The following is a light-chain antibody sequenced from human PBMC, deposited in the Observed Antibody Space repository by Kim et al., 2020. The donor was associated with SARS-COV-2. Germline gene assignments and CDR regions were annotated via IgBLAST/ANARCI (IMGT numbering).Light chain of an antibody. V-gene: IGLV3-21*04. Sequence: APGKTARITSGGNNIGSKSVHWYQQKPGQAPVLVIYYDSDRPSGIPERFSGSNSGNTATLTISRVEAGDEADYYCQVWDSSSDPWVFGGGTQLTVL. CDR2: YDS. CDR3: QVWDSSSDPWV. J-gene: IGLJ3*02. CDR1: NIGSKS.